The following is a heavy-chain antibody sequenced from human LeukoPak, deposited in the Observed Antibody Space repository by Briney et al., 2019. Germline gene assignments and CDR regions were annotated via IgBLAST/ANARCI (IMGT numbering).Heavy chain of an antibody. CDR3: SRAISGSPDYFDY. CDR1: GFDFIYYS. CDR2: ISSSGYV. D-gene: IGHD1-26*01. J-gene: IGHJ4*02. Sequence: GGSLRLSCAASGFDFIYYSMNWVRQAPGKGLEWVASISSSGYVYYGDLVKGRFTISRDNAKNSLYLQMNSLRAKDTAVYYCSRAISGSPDYFDYWGQGTLVTVSS. V-gene: IGHV3-69-1*01.